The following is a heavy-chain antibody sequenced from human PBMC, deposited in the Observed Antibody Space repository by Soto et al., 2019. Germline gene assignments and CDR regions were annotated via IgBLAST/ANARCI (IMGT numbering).Heavy chain of an antibody. CDR2: VTVTGGST. D-gene: IGHD2-21*01. J-gene: IGHJ5*02. V-gene: IGHV3-23*01. CDR1: AISFNTYG. Sequence: GGSLRLSCAASAISFNTYGVTWVRQAPGKGLEWVSTVTVTGGSTYYADSVKGRFTISRDRSNYTVSLLLNSLRVEETAIYYCEKDAIYNNGLWLMDSWGRGTLVTVSS. CDR3: EKDAIYNNGLWLMDS.